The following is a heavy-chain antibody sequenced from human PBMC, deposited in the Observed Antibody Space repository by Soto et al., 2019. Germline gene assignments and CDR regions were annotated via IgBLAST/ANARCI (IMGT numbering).Heavy chain of an antibody. CDR2: ISTSNGYT. CDR1: GYSFSTYG. Sequence: QVQLVQSAGEVKEPGASLKVACKASGYSFSTYGISWVRPAPGQGLEGMGGISTSNGYTNYAQKFQGRVSMTTDTSTNTAYMEVRSLRSDDTAFYFCARDRSFALLEWSLSDSYGMDVWGQGTSVTVSS. CDR3: ARDRSFALLEWSLSDSYGMDV. V-gene: IGHV1-18*01. D-gene: IGHD3-3*01. J-gene: IGHJ6*02.